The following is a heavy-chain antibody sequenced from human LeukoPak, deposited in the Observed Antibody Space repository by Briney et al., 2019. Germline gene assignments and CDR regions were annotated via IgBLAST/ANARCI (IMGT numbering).Heavy chain of an antibody. J-gene: IGHJ3*02. D-gene: IGHD2-2*02. CDR1: GYSFSTYG. CDR3: AGERGYCASSSCYTSDAFDI. CDR2: ISGYNGKP. Sequence: ASVKVSCKASGYSFSTYGISWVRQAPGQGLEWMGWISGYNGKPNYAQKFQGRVTMTRDTSITTAYMELSRLRSDDTAVYYCAGERGYCASSSCYTSDAFDIWGQGTLVTVSS. V-gene: IGHV1-18*01.